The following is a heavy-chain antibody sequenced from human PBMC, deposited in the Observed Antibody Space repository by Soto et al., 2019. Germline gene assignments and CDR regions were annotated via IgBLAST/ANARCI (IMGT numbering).Heavy chain of an antibody. CDR3: ARDSGLNWFDP. CDR2: ISSSGGTI. CDR1: GFTFTNYE. D-gene: IGHD6-19*01. J-gene: IGHJ5*02. V-gene: IGHV3-48*03. Sequence: PGGSLRLSCAASGFTFTNYEMNWVRQAPGKGLEWVSYISSSGGTIYYADSVKGRFTISRDNAKNSLYLQMNTLRAEDTAVYYCARDSGLNWFDPWGQGTLVTVSS.